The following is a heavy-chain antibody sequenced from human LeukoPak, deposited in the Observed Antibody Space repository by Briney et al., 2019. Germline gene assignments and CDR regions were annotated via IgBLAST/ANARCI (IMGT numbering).Heavy chain of an antibody. V-gene: IGHV3-64*04. CDR3: ARDRVVVVPAARTNYYYYYGMDV. Sequence: PGGSLRLSCSASGFTFSRYAMHWVRQAPGKGLEYVSAISSNGGSTYYADSVKGRFTISRDNAKNSLYLQMNSLRAEDTAVYYCARDRVVVVPAARTNYYYYYGMDVWGQGTTVTVSS. D-gene: IGHD2-2*01. CDR1: GFTFSRYA. CDR2: ISSNGGST. J-gene: IGHJ6*02.